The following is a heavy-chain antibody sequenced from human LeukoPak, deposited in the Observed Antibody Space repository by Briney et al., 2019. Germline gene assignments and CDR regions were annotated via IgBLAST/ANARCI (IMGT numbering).Heavy chain of an antibody. CDR3: ARGSGSFPGGFDY. CDR2: IWSDGSNK. D-gene: IGHD1-26*01. Sequence: PGGSLRLSSAASGFTFSSYGMHWVRQTPGKGLEWVAVIWSDGSNKYYADSMKGRFTISRDNSKNTLYLQMNSLRAEDTAVYYCARGSGSFPGGFDYWGQGTLVTVSS. J-gene: IGHJ4*02. CDR1: GFTFSSYG. V-gene: IGHV3-33*01.